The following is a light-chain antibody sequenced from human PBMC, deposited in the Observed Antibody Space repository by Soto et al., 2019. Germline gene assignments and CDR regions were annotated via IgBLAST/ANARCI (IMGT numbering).Light chain of an antibody. J-gene: IGKJ5*01. CDR1: QSISSY. CDR2: AAS. CDR3: QQSFTVPLT. V-gene: IGKV1-39*01. Sequence: DIQMTQSPSSLSASVGDTVTITCRASQSISSYLNWYQQRPGKAPKLLIYAASNLQSGVPSRFSGSGSGTDFTLTITSLQPEDFATYYCQQSFTVPLTFGQGTRLEIK.